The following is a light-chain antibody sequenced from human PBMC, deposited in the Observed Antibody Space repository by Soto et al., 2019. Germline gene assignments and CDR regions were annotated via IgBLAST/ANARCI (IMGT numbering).Light chain of an antibody. Sequence: AQGSVDLSPGERATLSCRASQSVSNNSLSWYQQKPSQAPRLIMYDASNRATGIPARFSGSGCGSGLDLTLTSRGLEPFDVSTYYQHRNRSYWTFGQGTKVDIK. V-gene: IGKV3D-20*02. J-gene: IGKJ1*01. CDR3: HRNRSYWT. CDR2: DAS. CDR1: QSVSNNS.